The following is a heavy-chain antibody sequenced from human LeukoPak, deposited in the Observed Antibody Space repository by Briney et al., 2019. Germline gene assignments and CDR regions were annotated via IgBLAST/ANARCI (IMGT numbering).Heavy chain of an antibody. CDR3: ARVGDRCCSSTSDYYYGMDV. CDR1: GYTFTSYD. V-gene: IGHV1-8*01. J-gene: IGHJ6*02. Sequence: ASVKVSCKASGYTFTSYDINWVRQATGQGLEWMGWMNPNSGNTGYAQKFQGRVTMTGNTSISTAYMELSSLRSEDTAVYYCARVGDRCCSSTSDYYYGMDVWGQGTTVTVSS. D-gene: IGHD2-2*01. CDR2: MNPNSGNT.